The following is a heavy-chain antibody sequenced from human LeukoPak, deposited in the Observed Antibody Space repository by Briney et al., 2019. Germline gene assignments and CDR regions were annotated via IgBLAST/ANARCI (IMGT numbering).Heavy chain of an antibody. CDR2: ISRSASSI. Sequence: GGSLRLSCASSGFTFSTYSMSWVRQAPGKGLEWVSYISRSASSIYYADSVKCRFTTSRDNAKNSLYLQMNSLRAEDTAIYFCARNDYGDYGIDYWGQGTLVTVSS. D-gene: IGHD4-17*01. V-gene: IGHV3-21*01. J-gene: IGHJ4*02. CDR1: GFTFSTYS. CDR3: ARNDYGDYGIDY.